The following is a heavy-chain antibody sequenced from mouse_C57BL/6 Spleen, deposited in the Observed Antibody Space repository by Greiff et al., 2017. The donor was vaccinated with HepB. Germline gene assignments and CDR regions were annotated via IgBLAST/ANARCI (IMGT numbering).Heavy chain of an antibody. CDR3: ARGHYGNPFDY. CDR2: IYPRSGNT. CDR1: GYTFTSYG. V-gene: IGHV1-81*01. Sequence: QVQLQQSGAELARPGASVKLSCKASGYTFTSYGISWVKQSTGQGLEWIGEIYPRSGNTYYNEKFKGKATLTADKSSSTAYMELRSLTSEDSAVYFCARGHYGNPFDYWGQGTTLTVSS. J-gene: IGHJ2*01. D-gene: IGHD1-1*01.